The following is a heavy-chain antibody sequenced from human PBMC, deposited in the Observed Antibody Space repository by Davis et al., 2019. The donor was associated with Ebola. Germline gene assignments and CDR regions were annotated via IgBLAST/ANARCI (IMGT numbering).Heavy chain of an antibody. CDR3: TTPGGQDSGYDVVDI. D-gene: IGHD5-12*01. CDR2: INPNDGRT. Sequence: AASVKVSCKASGYTFTNYYMHWVRQAPGQGLEWMGMINPNDGRTIYAQKFQGRVTVTRDTSTTTVYMDLRSLRSEDTALYYCTTPGGQDSGYDVVDIWGQGTMVTVSS. V-gene: IGHV1-46*03. J-gene: IGHJ3*02. CDR1: GYTFTNYY.